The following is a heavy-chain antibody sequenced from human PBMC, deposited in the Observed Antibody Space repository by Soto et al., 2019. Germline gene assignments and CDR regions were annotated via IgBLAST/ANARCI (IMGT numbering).Heavy chain of an antibody. D-gene: IGHD6-13*01. CDR3: GGEGQQLAQEDYYQFNGMDV. V-gene: IGHV1-18*01. J-gene: IGHJ6*02. Sequence: QFQLVQSGAEVKKPGASVKVSCKASGYNFTRFGISWVRQAPGHGLEWMGWMGAHSGHTRQAKKFQGRLTMTTNASMNPSYIERRGLTSDATALYYCGGEGQQLAQEDYYQFNGMDVWGQGTTVIASS. CDR2: MGAHSGHT. CDR1: GYNFTRFG.